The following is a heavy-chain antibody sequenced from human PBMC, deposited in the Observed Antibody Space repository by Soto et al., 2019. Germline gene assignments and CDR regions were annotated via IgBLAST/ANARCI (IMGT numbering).Heavy chain of an antibody. CDR3: AKEEWDQRFLYTAN. Sequence: PGGSLRLSCAASGFTFSSHGMSWVRQAPGKGLEWVSGVSRGGNRYYANSVKGRFTISRDNPRDTLDLQMNSLRAEDTAVYYCAKEEWDQRFLYTANWGQGSQVTVSS. V-gene: IGHV3-23*01. CDR1: GFTFSSHG. J-gene: IGHJ4*02. CDR2: VSRGGNR. D-gene: IGHD1-26*01.